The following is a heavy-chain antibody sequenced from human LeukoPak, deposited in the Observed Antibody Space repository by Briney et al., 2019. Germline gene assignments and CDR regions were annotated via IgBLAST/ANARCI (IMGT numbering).Heavy chain of an antibody. D-gene: IGHD4-23*01. CDR1: GGSISSYY. V-gene: IGHV4-59*12. CDR3: ARGGGNSGYYFDY. CDR2: IYYSGST. J-gene: IGHJ4*02. Sequence: SETLSLTCTVSGGSISSYYWSWIRQPPGKGLEWIGYIYYSGSTNYNPSLKSRVTISVDTSKNQFSLKLSFVTAADTAVYYCARGGGNSGYYFDYWGQGTLVTVSS.